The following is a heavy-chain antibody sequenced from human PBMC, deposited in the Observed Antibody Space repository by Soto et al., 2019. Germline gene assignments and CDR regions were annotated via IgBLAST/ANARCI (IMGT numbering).Heavy chain of an antibody. J-gene: IGHJ3*02. D-gene: IGHD6-13*01. Sequence: SETLSLTCTVSGSSISSYYWSWIRQPPGKGLEWIGYIYYSGSTNYNPSLKSRVTISVDTSKNQFSLKLSSVTAADTAVYYCARREGYSSGWYGYAFDIWGQGTMVTVSS. CDR3: ARREGYSSGWYGYAFDI. V-gene: IGHV4-59*08. CDR1: GSSISSYY. CDR2: IYYSGST.